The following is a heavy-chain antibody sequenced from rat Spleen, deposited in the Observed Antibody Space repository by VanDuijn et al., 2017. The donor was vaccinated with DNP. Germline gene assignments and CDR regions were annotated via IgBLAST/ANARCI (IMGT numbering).Heavy chain of an antibody. D-gene: IGHD1-4*01. J-gene: IGHJ2*01. Sequence: EVQLVESGGDLVQPGRSLKLSCVASGFTFNNYWMTWIRQVPGKGLEWVASITSGGGSTYYPDSMKGRFTISRYNERNTLYLQMDSLRSEDTATYYCTTYPGLYWGQGVMVTVSS. CDR3: TTYPGLY. CDR1: GFTFNNYW. V-gene: IGHV5-31*01. CDR2: ITSGGGST.